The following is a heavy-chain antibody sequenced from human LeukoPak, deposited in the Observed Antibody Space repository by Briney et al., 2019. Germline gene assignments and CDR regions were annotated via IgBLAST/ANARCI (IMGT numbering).Heavy chain of an antibody. V-gene: IGHV3-48*01. D-gene: IGHD3-22*01. CDR1: GFTFSSYS. CDR2: ISSGGSSI. J-gene: IGHJ4*02. Sequence: PGGSLRLSCAASGFTFSSYSVNWVRQAPGKGLEWVSYISSGGSSIYYADSVKGRFTISRDNAKNSLYLQMNSLRAEDTAVYYCARVLHKRNYDSTTYYGYWGQGTLVTVSS. CDR3: ARVLHKRNYDSTTYYGY.